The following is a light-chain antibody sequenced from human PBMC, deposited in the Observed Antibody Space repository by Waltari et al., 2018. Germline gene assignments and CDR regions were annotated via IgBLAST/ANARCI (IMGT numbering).Light chain of an antibody. CDR1: QSLRHTDGKTY. CDR2: EVS. CDR3: MQGLRFQT. Sequence: IVMTQTPLSLSVTPGQPASISCNSDQSLRHTDGKTYLYWYVQKSGQSPQLLIYEVSNRFSGVPDRFSGSGSGTEFTLKINRVEAEDVGIYFCMQGLRFQTFGQGTKVEI. V-gene: IGKV2-29*02. J-gene: IGKJ1*01.